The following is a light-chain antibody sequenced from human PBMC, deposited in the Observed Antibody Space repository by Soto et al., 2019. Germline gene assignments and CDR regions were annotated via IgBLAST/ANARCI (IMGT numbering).Light chain of an antibody. J-gene: IGKJ1*01. CDR1: QSININY. V-gene: IGKV3-20*01. Sequence: EIVLTQSPGTLSLSPGERATLSCRASQSININYLAWYQQKPGQGPRLLMYGASSRATGIPDRFSGSGSGTDFTLTISRLVPEDVAVYYCPQYDNSPRTFGQGTKVEIK. CDR2: GAS. CDR3: PQYDNSPRT.